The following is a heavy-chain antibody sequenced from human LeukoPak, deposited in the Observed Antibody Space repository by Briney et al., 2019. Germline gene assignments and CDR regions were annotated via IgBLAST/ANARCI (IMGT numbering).Heavy chain of an antibody. V-gene: IGHV3-21*01. CDR2: ISSSSSYI. CDR1: GFTVSSNY. J-gene: IGHJ4*02. CDR3: ARDQGEDYFDY. D-gene: IGHD3-10*01. Sequence: GGSLRLSCAASGFTVSSNYMSWVRQAPGKGLEWVSSISSSSSYIYYADSVKGRFTISRDNAKNSLYLQMNSLRAEDTAVYYCARDQGEDYFDYWAREPWSPSPQ.